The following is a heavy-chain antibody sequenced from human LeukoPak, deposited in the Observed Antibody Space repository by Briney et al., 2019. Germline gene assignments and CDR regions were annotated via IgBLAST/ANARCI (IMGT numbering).Heavy chain of an antibody. CDR1: GFTFSDYY. D-gene: IGHD4-17*01. Sequence: GGSLRLSCAASGFTFSDYYMSWIRQAPGKGLEWVSYISSSSSYTNYADSVKGRFTISRDNVKNSLYLQMNSLRAEDTAVYYCARTYGDYVKHFDYWGQGTLVTVSS. V-gene: IGHV3-11*06. J-gene: IGHJ4*02. CDR2: ISSSSSYT. CDR3: ARTYGDYVKHFDY.